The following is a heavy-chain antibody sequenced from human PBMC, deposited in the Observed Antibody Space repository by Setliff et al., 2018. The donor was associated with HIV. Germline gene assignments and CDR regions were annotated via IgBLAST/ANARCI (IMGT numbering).Heavy chain of an antibody. D-gene: IGHD2-2*01. V-gene: IGHV3-74*01. CDR3: ARENSTTRFFDY. CDR2: INADGSST. J-gene: IGHJ4*02. CDR1: GFTFSTSW. Sequence: PGGSLRLSCAASGFTFSTSWMNWVRQAPGKGLVWVARINADGSSTSYADSVKGRFTISRDNAKNTVYLQMNSLRAEDTAVYYCARENSTTRFFDYWGQGALVTVSS.